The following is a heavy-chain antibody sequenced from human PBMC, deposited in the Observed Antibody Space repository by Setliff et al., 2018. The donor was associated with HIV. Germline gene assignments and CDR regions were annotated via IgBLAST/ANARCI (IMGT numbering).Heavy chain of an antibody. CDR3: ARDVPKSYSGSTSCPGCDYMDV. V-gene: IGHV3-74*01. D-gene: IGHD1-26*01. Sequence: GGSLRLSCAASGFTLSNYWMHWVRQAPGKGLEWVSRISSDGSGTDYADSVKGRFTISRDNAKSTLYLQMNSLRDEDTAVYYCARDVPKSYSGSTSCPGCDYMDVWGEGTTVTVSS. CDR1: GFTLSNYW. J-gene: IGHJ6*03. CDR2: ISSDGSGT.